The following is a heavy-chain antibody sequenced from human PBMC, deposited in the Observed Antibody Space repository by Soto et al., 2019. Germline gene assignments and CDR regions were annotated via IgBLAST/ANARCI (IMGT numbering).Heavy chain of an antibody. J-gene: IGHJ5*02. D-gene: IGHD6-25*01. CDR2: MYYSGTT. CDR1: GGSISSGDFY. V-gene: IGHV4-39*01. Sequence: SETLSLTCTVSGGSISSGDFYWGWLRQTPGKGLEFIGSMYYSGTTYYNPSLKSRVTISVDTSKNQFTLKLISVTAADTAVYYCAVVDSTGNWFDPWGEGALVTVSS. CDR3: AVVDSTGNWFDP.